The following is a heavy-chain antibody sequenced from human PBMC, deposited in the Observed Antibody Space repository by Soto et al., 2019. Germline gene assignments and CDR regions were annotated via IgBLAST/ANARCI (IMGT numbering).Heavy chain of an antibody. D-gene: IGHD2-8*01. CDR2: IYYSGST. CDR3: ARVSPSQDIVLMVYATSYDAFDI. V-gene: IGHV4-59*01. J-gene: IGHJ3*02. Sequence: SETLSLTFTVSGGSISSYYWSWIRQPPVKGLEWIGYIYYSGSTNYNPSLKSRVTISVDTSKNQFSLKLSSVTAADTAVYYCARVSPSQDIVLMVYATSYDAFDIWGQGTMVTVSS. CDR1: GGSISSYY.